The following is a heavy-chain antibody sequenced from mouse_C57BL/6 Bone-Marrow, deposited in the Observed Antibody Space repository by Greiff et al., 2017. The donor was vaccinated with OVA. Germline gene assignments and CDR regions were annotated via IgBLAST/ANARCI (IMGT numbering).Heavy chain of an antibody. D-gene: IGHD2-1*01. V-gene: IGHV1-15*01. CDR3: TTPYGNYGAY. J-gene: IGHJ3*01. Sequence: VHLVESGAELVRPGASVTLSCKASGYTFTDYEMHWVKQTPVHGLEWIGAIDPETGGTAYNQKFKGKAILTADKSSSTAYMELRSLTSEDSAVYYCTTPYGNYGAYWGQGTLVTVSA. CDR2: IDPETGGT. CDR1: GYTFTDYE.